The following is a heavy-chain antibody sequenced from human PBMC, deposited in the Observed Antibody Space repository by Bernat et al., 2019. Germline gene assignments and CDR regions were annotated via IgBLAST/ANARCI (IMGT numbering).Heavy chain of an antibody. D-gene: IGHD2/OR15-2a*01. CDR2: IWYDGSNK. J-gene: IGHJ6*03. V-gene: IGHV3-33*01. CDR3: ARVGRIQNIYYYYYMDV. CDR1: GFTFSSYG. Sequence: QVQLVESGGGVVQPGRSLRLSCAASGFTFSSYGMHWVRQAPGKGLEWVAVIWYDGSNKYYADSVKGRFTISRDNSKNTLYLQMNSLRAEDTAVYYCARVGRIQNIYYYYYMDVWGKGTTVTVSS.